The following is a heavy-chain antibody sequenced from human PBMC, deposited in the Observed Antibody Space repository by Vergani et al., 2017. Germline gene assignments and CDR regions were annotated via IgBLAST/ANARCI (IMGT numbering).Heavy chain of an antibody. Sequence: EVQLVESGGVVVQPGGSLRLSCAASGFTFDDYAMHWVRQAPGKGLEWVSLISWDGGSTYYADSVKGRFTISRDNSKNSLYLQMNSLRAEDTALYYCARTAGYYLSYVDYWGQGTLVTVSS. D-gene: IGHD3-9*01. J-gene: IGHJ4*02. V-gene: IGHV3-43D*03. CDR3: ARTAGYYLSYVDY. CDR2: ISWDGGST. CDR1: GFTFDDYA.